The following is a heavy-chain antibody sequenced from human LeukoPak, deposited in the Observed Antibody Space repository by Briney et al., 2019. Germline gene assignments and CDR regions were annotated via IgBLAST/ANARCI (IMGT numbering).Heavy chain of an antibody. V-gene: IGHV3-30-3*01. CDR2: ISYGGSNK. CDR1: GFTFSSYA. D-gene: IGHD4-23*01. J-gene: IGHJ4*02. Sequence: GRSLRLSCAASGFTFSSYAMHWVRQAPGKGLEWVAVISYGGSNKYYADSVKGRFTISRDNSKNTLYLQMNSLRAEDTAVYYCARDPIGGNLDYWGQGTLVTVSS. CDR3: ARDPIGGNLDY.